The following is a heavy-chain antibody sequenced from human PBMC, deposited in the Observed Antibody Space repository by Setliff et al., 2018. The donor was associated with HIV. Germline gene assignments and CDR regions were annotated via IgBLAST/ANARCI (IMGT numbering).Heavy chain of an antibody. CDR2: LTPDGGQV. V-gene: IGHV3-7*01. Sequence: GGSLRLSCAASGFTFSFDWMSWVRQAPGKGLEWVASLTPDGGQVYYADSVRGRFTISRDNGKNSLTLQMNSLRAEDTGLYYCVRDLAREIAHWGQGTPVTVSS. CDR1: GFTFSFDW. D-gene: IGHD3-10*01. CDR3: VRDLAREIAH. J-gene: IGHJ4*02.